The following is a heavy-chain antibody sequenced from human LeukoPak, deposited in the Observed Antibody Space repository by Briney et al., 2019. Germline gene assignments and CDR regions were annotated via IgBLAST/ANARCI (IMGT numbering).Heavy chain of an antibody. Sequence: GASVKVSCKASGYTFINYHMHWVRQAPGQGLEWMGIINPTDGSTSYAQKFQGRVTMTRDMSTSTVYMQLNSLGFEDTAVYFCARRSGSLEYFQHWGQGTLVTVSS. CDR3: ARRSGSLEYFQH. CDR2: INPTDGST. D-gene: IGHD1-26*01. CDR1: GYTFINYH. J-gene: IGHJ1*01. V-gene: IGHV1-46*01.